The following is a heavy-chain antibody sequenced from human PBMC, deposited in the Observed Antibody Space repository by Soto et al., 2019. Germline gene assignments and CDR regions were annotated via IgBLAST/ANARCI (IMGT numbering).Heavy chain of an antibody. J-gene: IGHJ4*02. D-gene: IGHD3-10*01. CDR3: ARSLWFGEGYYFDY. CDR2: IYHSGST. V-gene: IGHV4-30-2*01. CDR1: GGSISSGGYS. Sequence: QLQLQESGSGLVKPSQTLSLTCAVSGGSISSGGYSWSWIRQPPGKGLEWIGYIYHSGSTYYNPSLKSRVTISVDRSKNQFSLKLSSVTAADTAVYYCARSLWFGEGYYFDYWGQGTLVTVSS.